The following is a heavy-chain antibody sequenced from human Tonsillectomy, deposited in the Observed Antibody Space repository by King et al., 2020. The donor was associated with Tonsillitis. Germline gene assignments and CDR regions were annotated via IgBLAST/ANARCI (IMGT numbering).Heavy chain of an antibody. D-gene: IGHD6-19*01. Sequence: VQLVESGGGVVQPGRSLRLSCAASGFTFSYYSMHWVRQAPGKGLEWVAIIWYDGSDKYYADSVKGRFTISRDNSKNTLYLQMNSLRAEDTAVYYCARDPTSSSGWYGLDYWGQGTLVTVSS. CDR1: GFTFSYYS. CDR3: ARDPTSSSGWYGLDY. V-gene: IGHV3-33*01. CDR2: IWYDGSDK. J-gene: IGHJ4*02.